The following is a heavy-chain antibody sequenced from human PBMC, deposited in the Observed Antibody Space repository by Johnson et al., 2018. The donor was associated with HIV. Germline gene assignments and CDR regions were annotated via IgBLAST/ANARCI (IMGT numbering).Heavy chain of an antibody. CDR3: ARGGGLELRAGAFDI. V-gene: IGHV3-23*04. CDR2: ISGSGGST. D-gene: IGHD1-7*01. J-gene: IGHJ3*02. CDR1: GFTFSSYA. Sequence: VQLVESGGGVVQPGRSLRLSCAASGFTFSSYAMNWVRQAPGKGLEWVSVISGSGGSTYHADSVKGRFTISRDNSKNTLYLQMNSLRAEDTAGYYCARGGGLELRAGAFDIWGQGPWSPSLQ.